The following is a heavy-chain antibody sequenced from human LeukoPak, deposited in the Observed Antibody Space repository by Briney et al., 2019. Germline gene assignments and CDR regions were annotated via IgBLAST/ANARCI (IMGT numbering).Heavy chain of an antibody. V-gene: IGHV4-4*07. J-gene: IGHJ4*02. CDR2: IYTSGST. D-gene: IGHD5-18*01. Sequence: PSETLSLTCAVYGGSFSGYYWSWIRQPAGKGLEWIGRIYTSGSTNYNPSLKSRVTMSVDTSKNQFSLKLSSVTAADTAVYYCARECGYSYGYHFDYWGQGTLVTVSS. CDR3: ARECGYSYGYHFDY. CDR1: GGSFSGYY.